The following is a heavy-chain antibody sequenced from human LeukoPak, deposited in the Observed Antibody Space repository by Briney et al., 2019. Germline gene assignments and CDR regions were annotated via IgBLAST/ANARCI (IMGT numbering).Heavy chain of an antibody. V-gene: IGHV1-18*01. Sequence: ASVKVSCKASGYTFTTYGISWVRQAPGQGLEWMGWISASNGDTNYAQKVQDRVIMTTDTSTTTAYMELRSLRSDDTAVYYCARDWHCSGGSCYNRFDPWGQGTLVTVSS. CDR2: ISASNGDT. D-gene: IGHD2-15*01. CDR3: ARDWHCSGGSCYNRFDP. CDR1: GYTFTTYG. J-gene: IGHJ5*02.